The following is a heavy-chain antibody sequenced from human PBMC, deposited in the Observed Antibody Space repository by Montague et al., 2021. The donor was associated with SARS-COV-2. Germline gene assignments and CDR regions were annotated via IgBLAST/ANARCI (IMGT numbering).Heavy chain of an antibody. CDR1: GGSFSGYY. V-gene: IGHV4-34*01. CDR2: INHSGSA. D-gene: IGHD3-10*01. J-gene: IGHJ6*02. Sequence: SETLSLTCAVYGGSFSGYYWSWIRQPPGKGLEWIGEINHSGSANYNPPLQSRVTISVDTSKNQFSLKLSSVTAADTAVYYCARVRDYRSVTSLGMDVWGQGTTVTVSS. CDR3: ARVRDYRSVTSLGMDV.